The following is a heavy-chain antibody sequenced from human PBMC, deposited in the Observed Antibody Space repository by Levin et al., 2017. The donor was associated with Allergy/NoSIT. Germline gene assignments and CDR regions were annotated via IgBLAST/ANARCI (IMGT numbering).Heavy chain of an antibody. CDR3: AKDIGSGYCSSTSCYFAFDI. J-gene: IGHJ3*02. CDR1: GFTFDDYA. V-gene: IGHV3-9*01. D-gene: IGHD2-2*01. Sequence: PGGSLRLSCAASGFTFDDYAMHWVRQAPGKGLEWVSGISWNSGSIGYADSVKGRFTISRDNAKNSLYLQMNSLRAEDTALYYCAKDIGSGYCSSTSCYFAFDIWGQGTMVTVSS. CDR2: ISWNSGSI.